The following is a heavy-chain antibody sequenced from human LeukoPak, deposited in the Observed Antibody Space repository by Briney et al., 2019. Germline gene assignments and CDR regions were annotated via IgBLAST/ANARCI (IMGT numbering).Heavy chain of an antibody. CDR2: IYYSGST. CDR1: GDSLSTYS. CDR3: VGEKNYWGTPY. V-gene: IGHV4-59*08. Sequence: SEPLSLTCTVSGDSLSTYSWSWLRQPPGKGLEYIGYIYYSGSTNYNPSLKSRVTMSVDTSKNQFSLKLNSVTAADTAVYYCVGEKNYWGTPYWGQGTLVTVSS. J-gene: IGHJ4*02. D-gene: IGHD1-7*01.